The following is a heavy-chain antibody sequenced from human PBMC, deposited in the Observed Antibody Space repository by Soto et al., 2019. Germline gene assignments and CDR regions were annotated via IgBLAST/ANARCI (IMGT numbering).Heavy chain of an antibody. CDR2: ISGSGGST. CDR1: GFTFSSYA. J-gene: IGHJ5*02. D-gene: IGHD3-22*01. CDR3: AKVFFYDSSGYYPDLNWFDP. V-gene: IGHV3-23*01. Sequence: PGGSLRLSCAASGFTFSSYAMSWVRQAPGKGLEWVSAISGSGGSTYYADSVKGRFTISRDNSKSTLYLQMNSLRAEDTAVYYCAKVFFYDSSGYYPDLNWFDPWGQGTLVTVS.